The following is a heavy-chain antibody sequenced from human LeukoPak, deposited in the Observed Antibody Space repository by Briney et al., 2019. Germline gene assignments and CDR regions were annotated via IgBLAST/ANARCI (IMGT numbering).Heavy chain of an antibody. J-gene: IGHJ3*02. Sequence: SGTLSLTCAVSGGSISSSNWWSWVRQPPGKGLEWIGEINHSGSTNYNPSLKSRVTMSVDTSKNQFSLKLSSVTAADTAVYYCAKTTYYYDSSGYSLDAFDIWGQGTMVTVSS. CDR2: INHSGST. CDR3: AKTTYYYDSSGYSLDAFDI. CDR1: GGSISSSNW. V-gene: IGHV4-4*02. D-gene: IGHD3-22*01.